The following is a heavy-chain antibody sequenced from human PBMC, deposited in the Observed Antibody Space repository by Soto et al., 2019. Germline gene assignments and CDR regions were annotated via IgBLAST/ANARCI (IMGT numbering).Heavy chain of an antibody. CDR3: ARDWDSSGLYSSFDY. V-gene: IGHV3-30-3*01. D-gene: IGHD6-19*01. J-gene: IGHJ4*02. CDR2: ISYDGSNK. Sequence: QVQLVASGGGVVQPGRSLRLSCAASGFTFSSYAMHWVRKAPGKGLKGVAVISYDGSNKYYADSVNGRFTISRDNSKNTLYLQMKILRAEDTAVYYCARDWDSSGLYSSFDYWGKGTLVTVSS. CDR1: GFTFSSYA.